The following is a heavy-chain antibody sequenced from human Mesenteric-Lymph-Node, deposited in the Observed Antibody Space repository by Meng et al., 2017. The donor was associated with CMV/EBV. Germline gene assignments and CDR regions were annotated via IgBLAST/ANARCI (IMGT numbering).Heavy chain of an antibody. CDR2: INHSGST. V-gene: IGHV4-34*01. J-gene: IGHJ4*02. CDR3: ARHQRWLKSEGGFNY. D-gene: IGHD4-23*01. CDR1: VGSFWCYY. Sequence: QEPPDPGVAGRFRPSETLPLACAADVGSFWCYYWSWIRQPPGKGLEWIGEINHSGSTNYNPSLKRRVTISVDTSKNQFSLKLSSVTAADTAVYYCARHQRWLKSEGGFNYWGQGTLVTVSS.